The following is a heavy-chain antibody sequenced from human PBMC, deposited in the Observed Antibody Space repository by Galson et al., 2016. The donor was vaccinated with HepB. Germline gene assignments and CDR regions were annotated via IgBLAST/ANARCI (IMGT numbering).Heavy chain of an antibody. J-gene: IGHJ4*02. V-gene: IGHV1-2*06. CDR3: ARELIPVAGSGFDY. CDR2: INPHSGGT. CDR1: EYTFTDYY. D-gene: IGHD6-19*01. Sequence: SVKVSCKASEYTFTDYYIHWVRQAPGQGLEWMGRINPHSGGTNYAQKFQGRVTMTRDTSISTAYMELSRLRSDDMAVYYCARELIPVAGSGFDYWGQGTLVTVSS.